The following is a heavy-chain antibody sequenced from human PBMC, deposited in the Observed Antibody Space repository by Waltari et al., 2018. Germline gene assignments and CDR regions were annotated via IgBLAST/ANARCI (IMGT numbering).Heavy chain of an antibody. CDR1: GDSISSSNYY. CDR3: ARDAQWLAGVDY. CDR2: IYYSGST. Sequence: QLQLQESGPGLVKPSETLSLTCTVSGDSISSSNYYWGWIRQPPGKGLEWIGSIYYSGSTYYNPSLKSRVTISVDTSKNQFSLNLSSVTAADTAVYYCARDAQWLAGVDYWGQGTLVTVSS. V-gene: IGHV4-39*07. J-gene: IGHJ4*02. D-gene: IGHD6-19*01.